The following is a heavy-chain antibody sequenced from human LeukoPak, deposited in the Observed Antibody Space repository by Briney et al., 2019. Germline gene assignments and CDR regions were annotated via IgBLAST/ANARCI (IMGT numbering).Heavy chain of an antibody. V-gene: IGHV4-59*01. D-gene: IGHD5-18*01. CDR2: ISDSGST. CDR3: ARGLGTAYPYYYGMDV. CDR1: GGSISTYG. J-gene: IGHJ6*02. Sequence: SETLSLTCAVSGGSISTYGWSWIRQPPGKGLDWIGYISDSGSTNYNPSLKSRVTISGDTSNNQFSLKLSSVTAADTAVYYCARGLGTAYPYYYGMDVWGQGTMVTVSS.